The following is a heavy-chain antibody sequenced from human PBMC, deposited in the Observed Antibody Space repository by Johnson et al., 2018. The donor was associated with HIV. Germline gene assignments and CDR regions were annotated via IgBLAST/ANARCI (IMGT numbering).Heavy chain of an antibody. CDR2: ISWNSGSI. CDR1: GFTFDDYA. J-gene: IGHJ3*02. CDR3: AKDREPIVVVVAAIDAFDI. V-gene: IGHV3-9*01. Sequence: VQLVESGGGVVQPGRSLRLSCAASGFTFDDYAMHWVRQAPGKGLEWVSGISWNSGSIGYADSVKGRFTISRDNAKNSLYLQMNSLRAEDTAVYYCAKDREPIVVVVAAIDAFDIWGQGTMVTVSS. D-gene: IGHD2-15*01.